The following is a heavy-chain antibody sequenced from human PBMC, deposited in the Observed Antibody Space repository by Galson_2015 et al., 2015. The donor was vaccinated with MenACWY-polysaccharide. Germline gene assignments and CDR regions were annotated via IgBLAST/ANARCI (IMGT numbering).Heavy chain of an antibody. CDR1: GFMFSAYA. D-gene: IGHD6-25*01. Sequence: SLRLSCAASGFMFSAYAMSWVRQAPGKGPEWVSGLSGSDDKTDYVDSVKGRFAISRDNSKNTLYLQMNSLRAEDTAVYYCAKGSSSGWVRSAFDMWGQGTMVTVSS. CDR2: LSGSDDKT. J-gene: IGHJ3*02. CDR3: AKGSSSGWVRSAFDM. V-gene: IGHV3-23*01.